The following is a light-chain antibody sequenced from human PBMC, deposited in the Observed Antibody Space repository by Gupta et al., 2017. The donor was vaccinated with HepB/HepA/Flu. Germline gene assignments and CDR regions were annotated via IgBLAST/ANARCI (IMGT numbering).Light chain of an antibody. CDR3: NSRDSSGNYLV. J-gene: IGLJ2*01. Sequence: SSELTQDPAVSVALGQTVRITCQGDSLRSYYASWYQQKPGQAPVLVIYGKNNRPSGIPDRFSGSSPGNTASLTITGAQAEDEADYYCNSRDSSGNYLVFGGGTKMTVL. CDR1: SLRSYY. V-gene: IGLV3-19*01. CDR2: GKN.